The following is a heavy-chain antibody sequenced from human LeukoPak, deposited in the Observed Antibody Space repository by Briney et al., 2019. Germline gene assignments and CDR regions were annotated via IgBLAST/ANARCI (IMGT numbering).Heavy chain of an antibody. CDR3: ARELNWNLDY. V-gene: IGHV3-11*04. Sequence: GGSLRLSFAASGFTFSDYYMNWIRQAPGKGLEWVSYIISSGSTLYYADSVKGRFTISRDNAKNSLYLQMNSLRAEDTAVYYCARELNWNLDYWGQGTLVTVSS. D-gene: IGHD1-1*01. J-gene: IGHJ4*02. CDR2: IISSGSTL. CDR1: GFTFSDYY.